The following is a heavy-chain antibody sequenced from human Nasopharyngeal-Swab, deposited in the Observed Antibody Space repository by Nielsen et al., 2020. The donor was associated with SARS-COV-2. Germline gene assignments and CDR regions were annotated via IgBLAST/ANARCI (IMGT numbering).Heavy chain of an antibody. CDR1: GFTFSNAW. D-gene: IGHD6-19*01. Sequence: GESLKISCAASGFTFSNAWMSWVRQAPGKGLEWVSAISGSGGSTYYADSVKGRFTISRDNSKNTLYLQMNSLRAEDTAVYYCAKDFRNQQWLVDYWGQGTLVTVSS. J-gene: IGHJ4*02. CDR2: ISGSGGST. CDR3: AKDFRNQQWLVDY. V-gene: IGHV3-23*01.